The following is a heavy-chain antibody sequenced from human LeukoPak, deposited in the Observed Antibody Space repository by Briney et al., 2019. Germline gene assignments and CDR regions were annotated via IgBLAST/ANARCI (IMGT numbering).Heavy chain of an antibody. CDR2: INPSGGNT. J-gene: IGHJ6*02. CDR1: GYIFTSFY. CDR3: ARKSSGWYVRYYYGMDV. Sequence: ASVKVSCKASGYIFTSFYMHWVRQAPGQGLEWMGIINPSGGNTGYAQKFQGRVTMTTDTSTSTAYMELRSLRSDDTAVYYCARKSSGWYVRYYYGMDVWGQGTTVTVSS. V-gene: IGHV1-46*01. D-gene: IGHD6-19*01.